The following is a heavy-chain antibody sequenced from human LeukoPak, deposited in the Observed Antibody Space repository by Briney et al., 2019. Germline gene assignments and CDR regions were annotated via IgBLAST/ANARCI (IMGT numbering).Heavy chain of an antibody. CDR3: ATLWFGETNDY. V-gene: IGHV3-48*03. J-gene: IGHJ4*02. D-gene: IGHD3-10*01. CDR2: ISSSGSTI. Sequence: GGSLRLSCAASGFTFSSYEMNWVRQAPGKGLEWVSYISSSGSTIYYADSVKGRFTISRDNAKNSLYLQMNSLRAEDTAVYYCATLWFGETNDYWGQGTLVTVSS. CDR1: GFTFSSYE.